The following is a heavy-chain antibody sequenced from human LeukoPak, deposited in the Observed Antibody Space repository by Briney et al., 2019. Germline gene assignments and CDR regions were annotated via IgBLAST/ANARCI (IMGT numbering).Heavy chain of an antibody. D-gene: IGHD5-12*01. V-gene: IGHV3-23*01. J-gene: IGHJ4*02. CDR1: GFTITSHA. CDR3: AKESGYDVDFDY. Sequence: GGSLRLSCAASGFTITSHAMSWVRQAPGKGLEWVSIKGRFTISRDNSKNTLYLQMNSLRADDTAVYYCAKESGYDVDFDYWGQGTLVTVSS.